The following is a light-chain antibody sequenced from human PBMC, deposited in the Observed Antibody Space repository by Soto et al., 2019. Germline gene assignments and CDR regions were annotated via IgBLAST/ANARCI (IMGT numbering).Light chain of an antibody. Sequence: QSVLTQPPSVSGDPGQRVTISCTGSSSNIGAGYDVHWYQQVPGTAPRLLIYSNNNRPSGVPDRFSGSKSGTSASLAITGLQAEDEADYYCQSYDGSLSDPHVLIGGGTKVTVL. CDR3: QSYDGSLSDPHVL. J-gene: IGLJ2*01. CDR1: SSNIGAGYD. V-gene: IGLV1-40*01. CDR2: SNN.